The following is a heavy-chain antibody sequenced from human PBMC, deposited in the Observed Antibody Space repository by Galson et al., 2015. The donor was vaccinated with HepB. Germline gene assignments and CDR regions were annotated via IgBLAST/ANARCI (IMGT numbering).Heavy chain of an antibody. D-gene: IGHD6-6*01. CDR2: ISYDGAKK. V-gene: IGHV3-30*18. CDR1: GFTFSSYG. J-gene: IGHJ4*02. Sequence: SLRLSCAASGFTFSSYGMHWVRQAPGKGLEWVTAISYDGAKKYYANSVKGRFTISRDNSKNTLYLQMNSLRGEDTAVYYCAKASGSSSSVAACDHWGQGTLVTVSS. CDR3: AKASGSSSSVAACDH.